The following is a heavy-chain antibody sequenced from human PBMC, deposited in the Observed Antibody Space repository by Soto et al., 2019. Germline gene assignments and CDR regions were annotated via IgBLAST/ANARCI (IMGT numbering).Heavy chain of an antibody. V-gene: IGHV4-34*01. J-gene: IGHJ5*02. CDR3: ARGHYGSGSYLSRYVP. D-gene: IGHD3-10*01. CDR2: INHSGST. Sequence: SETLSLTCAVYGGSFSGYYWSWIRQPPGKGLEWIGEINHSGSTNYNPSLKSRVTISVGTSKNQFSLKLSSVTAADTAVYYCARGHYGSGSYLSRYVPWGQGTLVTVSS. CDR1: GGSFSGYY.